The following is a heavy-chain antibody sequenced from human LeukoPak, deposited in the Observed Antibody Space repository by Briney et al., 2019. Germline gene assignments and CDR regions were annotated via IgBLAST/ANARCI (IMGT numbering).Heavy chain of an antibody. CDR1: GGSISSYY. V-gene: IGHV4-59*08. Sequence: PSETLSLTCTVSGGSISSYYWGWIRQPPGKGLEWIGYIYYSGSTNYNPSLKSRVTISVDTSKNQFSLKLSSVTAADTAVYYCARLYCSGGSCYVDYWGQGTLVTVSS. CDR2: IYYSGST. J-gene: IGHJ4*02. CDR3: ARLYCSGGSCYVDY. D-gene: IGHD2-15*01.